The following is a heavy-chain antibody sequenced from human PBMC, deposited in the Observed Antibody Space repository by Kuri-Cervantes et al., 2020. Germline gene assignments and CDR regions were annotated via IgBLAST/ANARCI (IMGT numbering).Heavy chain of an antibody. V-gene: IGHV1-8*02. J-gene: IGHJ6*03. Sequence: ASVKVSCKASGYTFTSCDINWVRQATGQGLEWMGWMNPNSDNTVYAQNFQGRVTMTRNTSISTAYMELSSLRSEDSAVYYCARVGPQTPSVKLELRRYYYYYMDVWGKGTTVTVSS. CDR2: MNPNSDNT. CDR1: GYTFTSCD. CDR3: ARVGPQTPSVKLELRRYYYYYMDV. D-gene: IGHD1-7*01.